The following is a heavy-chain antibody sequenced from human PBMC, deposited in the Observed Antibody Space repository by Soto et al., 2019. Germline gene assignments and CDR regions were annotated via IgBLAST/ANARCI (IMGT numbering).Heavy chain of an antibody. V-gene: IGHV3-53*02. CDR1: GITVSSSY. CDR2: IYGGGDT. CDR3: VRERAAYWFDP. J-gene: IGHJ5*02. Sequence: EVQLVETGGGLIQPGGSLRLSCEVSGITVSSSYMSWVRQAPGKGLEWVEVIYGGGDTYYADSVKGRFTICRDNFNNTLYLQMRRLRVEDTARYFCVRERAAYWFDPWGQGTLVTVSS.